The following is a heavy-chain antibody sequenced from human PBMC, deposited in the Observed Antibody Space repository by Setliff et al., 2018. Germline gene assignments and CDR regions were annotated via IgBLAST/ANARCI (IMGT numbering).Heavy chain of an antibody. D-gene: IGHD3-22*01. V-gene: IGHV1-3*01. CDR1: GYTFTDYA. J-gene: IGHJ6*03. Sequence: ASVKVSCKASGYTFTDYAMHWVRQAPGQRLEWMGWINPGNGNTKYSQKFQGRVTITRDTSASTAYMELSSLRSEDTAVYYCARDKGYYSSGYSFYYYYSLNFWGPGPPVTVSS. CDR2: INPGNGNT. CDR3: ARDKGYYSSGYSFYYYYSLNF.